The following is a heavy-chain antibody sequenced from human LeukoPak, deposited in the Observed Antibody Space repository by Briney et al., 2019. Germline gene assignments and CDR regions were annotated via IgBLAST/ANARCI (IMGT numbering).Heavy chain of an antibody. J-gene: IGHJ4*02. Sequence: SETLSLTCAVYVGSFSGYYWSWIRQPPRKGLEWIGEVNHSGSTNYNPSLKSRVTISVDSSKKQCYLKLSSVTAADAAVYHCARHVAPDMDYFDYGGQGTLVTVYS. CDR1: VGSFSGYY. D-gene: IGHD2-15*01. V-gene: IGHV4-34*01. CDR2: VNHSGST. CDR3: ARHVAPDMDYFDY.